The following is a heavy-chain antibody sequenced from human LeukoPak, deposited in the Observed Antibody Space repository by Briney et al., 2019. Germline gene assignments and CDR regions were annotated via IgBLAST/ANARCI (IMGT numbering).Heavy chain of an antibody. V-gene: IGHV3-7*01. J-gene: IGHJ4*02. CDR2: IKEDGSLK. CDR3: ARDPLWFGEYYFDY. CDR1: GFGFSNFW. Sequence: GGSLRLSCAASGFGFSNFWMSWVRQAPGKGPEWVANIKEDGSLKNYVDSVEGRFTVSRDNAKNTLYLQMNSLRAEDTAVYYCARDPLWFGEYYFDYWGQGTLVTVSS. D-gene: IGHD3-10*01.